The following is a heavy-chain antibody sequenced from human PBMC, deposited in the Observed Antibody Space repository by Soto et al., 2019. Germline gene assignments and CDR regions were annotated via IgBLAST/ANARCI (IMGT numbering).Heavy chain of an antibody. CDR3: ARVVDYSDIVATIAA. J-gene: IGHJ5*02. Sequence: GASVKVSCKASGGTFSSYAISWVRQAPGQGLEWMGWIIPIFGTANYAQKFQGRVTITADESTSTAYMELSSLRSEDTAVYYCARVVDYSDIVATIAAWGQGTLVTVSS. CDR1: GGTFSSYA. D-gene: IGHD5-12*01. CDR2: IIPIFGTA. V-gene: IGHV1-69*13.